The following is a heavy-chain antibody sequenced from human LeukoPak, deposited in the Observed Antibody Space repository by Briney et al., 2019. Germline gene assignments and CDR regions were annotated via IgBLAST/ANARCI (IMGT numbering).Heavy chain of an antibody. CDR2: ISSSSSYI. Sequence: GGSLRLSCTASGFTFGDYAMSWVRQAPGKGLEWVSSISSSSSYIYYADSVKGRFTISRDNAKNSLYLQMNNLRAEDTALYYCARNLRLHTPRTLDIWGQGTMVTVSS. J-gene: IGHJ3*02. CDR1: GFTFGDYA. CDR3: ARNLRLHTPRTLDI. V-gene: IGHV3-21*04. D-gene: IGHD5-24*01.